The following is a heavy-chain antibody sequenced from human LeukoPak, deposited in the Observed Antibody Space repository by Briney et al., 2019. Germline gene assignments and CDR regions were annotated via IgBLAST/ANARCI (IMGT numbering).Heavy chain of an antibody. J-gene: IGHJ5*02. CDR2: IIPIYGTA. D-gene: IGHD3-22*01. CDR1: GDTFSKYA. CDR3: ARDDDYYDSSGFDP. Sequence: GASVKVSCKASGDTFSKYAISWVRQAPGQGLEWLGGIIPIYGTANYAQKFQGRVTITADESTSTAYMELSSLRSEDTAVYYCARDDDYYDSSGFDPWGQGTLVTVSS. V-gene: IGHV1-69*13.